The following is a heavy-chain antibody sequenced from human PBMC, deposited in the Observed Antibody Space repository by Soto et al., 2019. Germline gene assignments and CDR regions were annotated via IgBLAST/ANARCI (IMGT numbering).Heavy chain of an antibody. Sequence: GASVKVSCKASGYTFTCYYMHWVRQAPGQGLEWMGWINPNSGGTNYAQKFQGWVTMTRDTSISTAYMELSRLRSDDTAVYYCARSAYYGSGSYYDYYYYMDVWGKGTTVTVSS. CDR3: ARSAYYGSGSYYDYYYYMDV. V-gene: IGHV1-2*04. J-gene: IGHJ6*03. CDR1: GYTFTCYY. D-gene: IGHD3-10*01. CDR2: INPNSGGT.